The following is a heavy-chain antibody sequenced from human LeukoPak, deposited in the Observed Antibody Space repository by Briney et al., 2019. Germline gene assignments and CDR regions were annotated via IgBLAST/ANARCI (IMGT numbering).Heavy chain of an antibody. V-gene: IGHV4-39*01. CDR3: ARHLAPSKGPFDY. D-gene: IGHD3-16*01. CDR2: IYYSGTT. J-gene: IGHJ4*02. CDR1: GGSISSTTYY. Sequence: SEILSLTCTVSGGSISSTTYYWGWIRQPPGKGLEWIGTIYYSGTTYYNPSLKSRVTISVDTSKNQFSLKLSSVTAADTAVYYCARHLAPSKGPFDYWGQGTLVTVSS.